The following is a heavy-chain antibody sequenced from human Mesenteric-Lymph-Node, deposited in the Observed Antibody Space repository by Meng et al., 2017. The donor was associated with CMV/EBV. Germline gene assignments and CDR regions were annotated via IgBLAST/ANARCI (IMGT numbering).Heavy chain of an antibody. CDR1: GFTFSSYW. CDR2: INSDGSST. J-gene: IGHJ4*02. D-gene: IGHD3-16*01. Sequence: GESLKISCAASGFTFSSYWMHWVRQAPGKGLVWVSRINSDGSSTSYGDSVKGRFTISRDNAKNTLYLQMNSLRAEDTALYYCANGGYWGQGTLVTVSS. V-gene: IGHV3-74*01. CDR3: ANGGY.